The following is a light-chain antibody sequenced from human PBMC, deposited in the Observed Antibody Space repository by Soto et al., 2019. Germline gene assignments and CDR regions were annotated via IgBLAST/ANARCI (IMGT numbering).Light chain of an antibody. V-gene: IGLV2-11*01. J-gene: IGLJ3*02. CDR1: SSDVGGYNY. CDR2: DVS. Sequence: QSVLTQPRSVSGSPGQSVTISCTGTSSDVGGYNYVSWYQQHPGKAPKLMIYDVSERPSGVPDRFSGSKSGNTASLTISGLQADDEADYYCCSSAGSAFWVFGGGTKLTVL. CDR3: CSSAGSAFWV.